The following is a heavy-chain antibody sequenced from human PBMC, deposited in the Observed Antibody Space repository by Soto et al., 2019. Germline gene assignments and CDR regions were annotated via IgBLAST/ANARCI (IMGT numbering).Heavy chain of an antibody. Sequence: GGSLRLSCAASGFTFSSYAMHWVRQAPGKGLEWVAVISYDGSNKYYADSVKGRFTISRDNLKNTLYLQMSSLRAEDTALYYCAKGGSSGSYDYWGQGSLVTVSS. J-gene: IGHJ4*02. CDR1: GFTFSSYA. V-gene: IGHV3-30*18. CDR3: AKGGSSGSYDY. D-gene: IGHD3-22*01. CDR2: ISYDGSNK.